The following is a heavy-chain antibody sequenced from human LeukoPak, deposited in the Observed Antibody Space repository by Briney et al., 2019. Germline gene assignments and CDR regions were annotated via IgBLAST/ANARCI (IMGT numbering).Heavy chain of an antibody. CDR1: GYTFTGYY. CDR2: INPDSGGT. Sequence: GASVKVSCRASGYTFTGYYMSWVRQAPGQGLEWMGWINPDSGGTHYAQNFQGWVTMTRDTSISTAYMELSRLRSDDTAVYYCARDRRITIFGVVIEAYYYGMDVWGQGTTVTVSS. J-gene: IGHJ6*02. D-gene: IGHD3-3*01. CDR3: ARDRRITIFGVVIEAYYYGMDV. V-gene: IGHV1-2*04.